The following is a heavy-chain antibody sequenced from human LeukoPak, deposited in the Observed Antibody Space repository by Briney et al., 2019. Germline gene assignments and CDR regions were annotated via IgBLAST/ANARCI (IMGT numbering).Heavy chain of an antibody. CDR3: TTVDIVATIQGGFWYYGMDV. CDR1: GFTFSNAW. D-gene: IGHD5-12*01. V-gene: IGHV3-15*01. J-gene: IGHJ6*02. CDR2: IKSKTDGGTT. Sequence: KPGGSLRLSCAASGFTFSNAWMSWVRQAPGKGLEWVGRIKSKTDGGTTDYAAPVKGRFTISRDDSKNTLYLQMNSLKTEDTAVYYCTTVDIVATIQGGFWYYGMDVWGQGTTVTVSS.